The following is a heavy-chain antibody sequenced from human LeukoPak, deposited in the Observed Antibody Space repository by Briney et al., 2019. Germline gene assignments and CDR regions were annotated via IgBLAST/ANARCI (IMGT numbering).Heavy chain of an antibody. V-gene: IGHV4-61*02. CDR3: ARGGRGLTYYFDY. D-gene: IGHD3-10*01. Sequence: SRTLSLTCSVSGGSTSSGSYYWSWIRQPAGKGLEWIGRIYTSGSTNYNPSLKSRVTISVDTSKNQFSLKLSSVTAADTAVYYCARGGRGLTYYFDYWGQGTLVTVSS. CDR2: IYTSGST. CDR1: GGSTSSGSYY. J-gene: IGHJ4*02.